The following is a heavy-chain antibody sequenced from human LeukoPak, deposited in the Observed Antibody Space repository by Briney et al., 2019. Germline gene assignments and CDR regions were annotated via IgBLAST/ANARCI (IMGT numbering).Heavy chain of an antibody. CDR2: INPNSGGT. CDR3: AREWLRNNWCDP. V-gene: IGHV1-2*06. Sequence: ASVKVSCKASGYTFTGYYMHWVRQAPGQGLEWMGRINPNSGGTNYAQKFQGRVTMTRDTSSSTAYMELNSLRSDDTAVYYCAREWLRNNWCDPWGQGTLITVSS. CDR1: GYTFTGYY. D-gene: IGHD5-12*01. J-gene: IGHJ5*02.